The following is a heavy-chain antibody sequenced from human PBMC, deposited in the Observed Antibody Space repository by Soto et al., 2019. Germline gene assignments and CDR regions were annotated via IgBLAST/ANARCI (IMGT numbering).Heavy chain of an antibody. Sequence: EVQLVESGGGLGQPGRSLRLSCAASGFTFDDYAMHWVRQAPGKGLEWVSGISWNSGTIVYADSVKGRFTISRDNAKNSLYRQMNSLRGEDTALYYCAKDMRGGSSSSRYYYGLDVWGQGTTVTVSS. D-gene: IGHD3-10*01. CDR1: GFTFDDYA. V-gene: IGHV3-9*01. J-gene: IGHJ6*02. CDR3: AKDMRGGSSSSRYYYGLDV. CDR2: ISWNSGTI.